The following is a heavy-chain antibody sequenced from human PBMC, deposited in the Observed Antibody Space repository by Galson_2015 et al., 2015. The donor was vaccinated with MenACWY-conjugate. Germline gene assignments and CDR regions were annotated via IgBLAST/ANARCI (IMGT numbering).Heavy chain of an antibody. J-gene: IGHJ4*02. Sequence: SLRLSCAASGFTFSRYWMHWVRQSPGKGLVWVSRINSDGSAADYADSVKGRFTFSRDNAKNTLYLQMNSLRAEDTAVYYCATYCSSPSCYANGAYWGQGTLVTVSS. V-gene: IGHV3-74*01. CDR1: GFTFSRYW. D-gene: IGHD2-2*01. CDR3: ATYCSSPSCYANGAY. CDR2: INSDGSAA.